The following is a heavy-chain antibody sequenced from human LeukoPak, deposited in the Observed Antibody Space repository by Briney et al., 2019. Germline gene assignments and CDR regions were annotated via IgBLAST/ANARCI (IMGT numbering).Heavy chain of an antibody. J-gene: IGHJ4*02. CDR1: GYTFTSYG. V-gene: IGHV1-18*01. D-gene: IGHD6-19*01. Sequence: ASVKVSCKASGYTFTSYGISWVRQAPGQGLEWMGWISAYNGNTNYAQKLQGRVTMTRDTSISTAYMELSRLRSDDTAVYYCARVVSGWSAFDYWGQGTLVTVSS. CDR3: ARVVSGWSAFDY. CDR2: ISAYNGNT.